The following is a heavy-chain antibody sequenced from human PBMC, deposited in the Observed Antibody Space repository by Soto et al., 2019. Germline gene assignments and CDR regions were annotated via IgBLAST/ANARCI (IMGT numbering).Heavy chain of an antibody. CDR3: ARTNFLDY. CDR1: GFTFSGYW. Sequence: VQLVESGGGLVQPGGSLRLSCAASGFTFSGYWMNWVRQVPGKGLEWVANIKHDGSLKYYVDSVKGRFTISRDNAKYSVFLQMDSLRAEDTAIYYCARTNFLDYWGQGTLVTVSS. CDR2: IKHDGSLK. V-gene: IGHV3-7*01. D-gene: IGHD3-3*01. J-gene: IGHJ4*02.